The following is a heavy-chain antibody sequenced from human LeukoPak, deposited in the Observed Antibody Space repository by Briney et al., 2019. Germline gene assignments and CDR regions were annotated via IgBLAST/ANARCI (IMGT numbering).Heavy chain of an antibody. CDR3: ARDLGYCSSTSCQDNWFDP. Sequence: ASVKVSCKSSGGTFSSYAISWVRQARGPGLEWMGRIIPILGIANYAQKFQGRVTITADKSTSTAYMELSSLRSEDTAVYYCARDLGYCSSTSCQDNWFDPWGQGTLVTVSS. CDR2: IIPILGIA. CDR1: GGTFSSYA. J-gene: IGHJ5*02. V-gene: IGHV1-69*04. D-gene: IGHD2-2*03.